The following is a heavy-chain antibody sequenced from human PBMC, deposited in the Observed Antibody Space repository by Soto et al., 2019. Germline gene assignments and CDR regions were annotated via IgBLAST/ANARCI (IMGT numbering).Heavy chain of an antibody. CDR1: KLHGIKNY. J-gene: IGHJ6*02. D-gene: IGHD5-12*01. V-gene: IGHV3-53*01. Sequence: PGWVLTLSWTVAKLHGIKNYMSWVRHGPGKGLEWVSTIYRGDSTYYADSVKGRFTISRDNSKNTLYLQMNSLRAEDTAVYYCARYYHYSGGTSGGMDVRGQRTTGTVPS. CDR3: ARYYHYSGGTSGGMDV. CDR2: IYRGDST.